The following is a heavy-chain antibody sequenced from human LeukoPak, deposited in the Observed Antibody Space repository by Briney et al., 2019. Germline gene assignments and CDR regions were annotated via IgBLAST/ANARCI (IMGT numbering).Heavy chain of an antibody. Sequence: SETLSLTCTVSGGSISTSNYYWGWIRQPPGKGLEWIGNIFYSGSTYYSPSVKSRVTISLDTSRNQFSLKLSSVTAADTAVYYCARTTEGGYSYGYFYYYYMDVWGKGTTVTISS. D-gene: IGHD5-18*01. CDR3: ARTTEGGYSYGYFYYYYMDV. CDR2: IFYSGST. J-gene: IGHJ6*03. V-gene: IGHV4-39*07. CDR1: GGSISTSNYY.